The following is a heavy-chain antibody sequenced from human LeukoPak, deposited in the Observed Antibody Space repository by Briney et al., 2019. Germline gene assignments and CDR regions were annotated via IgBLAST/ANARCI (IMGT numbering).Heavy chain of an antibody. CDR3: AKDPAPGYSEYYFDY. CDR1: GFTFSSHA. Sequence: PGGSLRLSCAASGFTFSSHAMSWARQAPGKGLEWVSAISGSGGTTYYADSVKGRFTISRDNSKNTLYLQMNSLRAEDTAVYYCAKDPAPGYSEYYFDYWGQGTLVTVSS. J-gene: IGHJ4*02. D-gene: IGHD3-9*01. CDR2: ISGSGGTT. V-gene: IGHV3-23*01.